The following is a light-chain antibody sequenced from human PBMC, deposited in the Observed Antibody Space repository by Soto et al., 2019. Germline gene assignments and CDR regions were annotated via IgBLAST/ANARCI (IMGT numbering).Light chain of an antibody. CDR1: NSNIGTNT. CDR2: SDN. Sequence: QSVLTQAPSASETPGKRVTISCSGSNSNIGTNTVNWYQQVPGTAPKLLIYSDNQRPSGVPDRFSGSKSGTSASLAISGLQSEDEADYYCAAWDDSLNGYVFGTGTKVTVL. CDR3: AAWDDSLNGYV. J-gene: IGLJ1*01. V-gene: IGLV1-44*01.